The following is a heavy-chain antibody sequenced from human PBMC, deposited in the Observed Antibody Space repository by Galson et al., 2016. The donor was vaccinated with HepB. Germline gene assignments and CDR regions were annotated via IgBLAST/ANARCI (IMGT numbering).Heavy chain of an antibody. CDR3: AREGMTTVAMLDY. D-gene: IGHD4-23*01. V-gene: IGHV3-33*01. Sequence: LEWVAVIWNDGSNQYYVDSAKGRFTISRDNSKNTLYLQMNSLRAEDTAVYYCAREGMTTVAMLDYWGQGTLVTVAS. CDR2: IWNDGSNQ. J-gene: IGHJ4*02.